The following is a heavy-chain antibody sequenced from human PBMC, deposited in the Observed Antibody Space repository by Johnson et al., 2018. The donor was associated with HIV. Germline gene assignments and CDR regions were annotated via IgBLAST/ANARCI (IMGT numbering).Heavy chain of an antibody. CDR3: TTDRVVVVPAAIPSAFDI. CDR1: GFTFSNAW. V-gene: IGHV3-15*01. D-gene: IGHD2-2*01. Sequence: VQLVESGGGLVKPGGSLRLSCAASGFTFSNAWMSWVRQAPGKGLECVGRIKSKTDGGTTDYAAPVKGRFTISRDDSKNTLYLQMNSLKTEDTAVYYCTTDRVVVVPAAIPSAFDIWGQGTMVTVSS. J-gene: IGHJ3*02. CDR2: IKSKTDGGTT.